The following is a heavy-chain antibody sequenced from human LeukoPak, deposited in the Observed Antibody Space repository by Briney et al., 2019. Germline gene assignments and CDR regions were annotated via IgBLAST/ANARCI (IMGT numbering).Heavy chain of an antibody. CDR1: GYTFTGYY. D-gene: IGHD3-10*01. V-gene: IGHV1-2*02. Sequence: ASVKVSCKASGYTFTGYYMHWVRPAPGQGLEWMGWINPNSGGTNYAQKFQGRVTMTRDTSISTAYMELSRLRSDDTAVCYCAGSMVRGVMVYYYYGMDVWGQGTTVTVSS. J-gene: IGHJ6*02. CDR3: AGSMVRGVMVYYYYGMDV. CDR2: INPNSGGT.